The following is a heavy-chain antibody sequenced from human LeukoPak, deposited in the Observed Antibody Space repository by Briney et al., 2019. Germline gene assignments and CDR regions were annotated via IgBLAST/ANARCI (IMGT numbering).Heavy chain of an antibody. D-gene: IGHD3-22*01. CDR2: IYHSGST. CDR1: GGSISSGGYS. Sequence: SQTLSLTCAVSGGSISSGGYSWSWIRQPPGKGLEWIGYIYHSGSTYYNPSLKSRVTKSVDRSKNQFSLKLSSVTAADTAVYYCARTVTPPAANYYDSSLYFDYWGQGTLVTVSS. V-gene: IGHV4-30-2*01. CDR3: ARTVTPPAANYYDSSLYFDY. J-gene: IGHJ4*02.